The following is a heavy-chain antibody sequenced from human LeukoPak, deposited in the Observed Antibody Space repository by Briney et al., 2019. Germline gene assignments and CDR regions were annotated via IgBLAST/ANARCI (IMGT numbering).Heavy chain of an antibody. J-gene: IGHJ4*02. Sequence: PGGSLRLSCAASGFTLSSYAMSWVRQAPGKWQEWVSAISAGGTSAYYADSVKGRFTISRDNSKNTLYLQMNSLRAEDTAVYYCANWRSNSLPLWGQGTLVTVSS. D-gene: IGHD5-18*01. CDR2: ISAGGTSA. CDR1: GFTLSSYA. V-gene: IGHV3-23*01. CDR3: ANWRSNSLPL.